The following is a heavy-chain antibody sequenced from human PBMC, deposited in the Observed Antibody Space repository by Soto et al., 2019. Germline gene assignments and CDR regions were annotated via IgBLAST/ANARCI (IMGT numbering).Heavy chain of an antibody. V-gene: IGHV3-21*01. CDR2: ISSSSSYI. Sequence: WGSLRLSCAASGFTFSSYSMTWVRQAPGKWLEWVSSISSSSSYIYYADSVKGRFTISRDNAKNSLYLQMNSLRAEDTAVYYCARGRSSWYIDYWGQGXLVTVYS. CDR1: GFTFSSYS. D-gene: IGHD6-13*01. CDR3: ARGRSSWYIDY. J-gene: IGHJ4*02.